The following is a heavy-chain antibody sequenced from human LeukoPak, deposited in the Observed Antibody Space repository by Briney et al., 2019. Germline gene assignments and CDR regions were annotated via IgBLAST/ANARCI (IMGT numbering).Heavy chain of an antibody. CDR1: GGSFSGYY. D-gene: IGHD3-22*01. CDR3: ARGITMIYFDY. V-gene: IGHV4-34*01. Sequence: SQTLSLTFAVDGGSFSGYYWSWIRQPPGKGLEWIVEINHSGSNNYNPSLKSRVTISVNTSKTQFSMKLSAVAAAGTAVYYCARGITMIYFDYWGQGTLVTVSS. J-gene: IGHJ4*02. CDR2: INHSGSN.